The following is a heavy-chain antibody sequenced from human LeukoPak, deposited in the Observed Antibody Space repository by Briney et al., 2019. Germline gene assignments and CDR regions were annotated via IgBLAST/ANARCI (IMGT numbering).Heavy chain of an antibody. CDR3: ARGEPSSSFDY. CDR1: GFTFSSYS. D-gene: IGHD6-6*01. Sequence: GGSLRLSCAASGFTFSSYSMNWVRQAPGKGLEWVSSISSSSSYMYYADSVKGRFTISRDNAKNSLYLQMNSLRAEDTAVYYCARGEPSSSFDYWGQGTLVTVSS. CDR2: ISSSSSYM. V-gene: IGHV3-21*01. J-gene: IGHJ4*02.